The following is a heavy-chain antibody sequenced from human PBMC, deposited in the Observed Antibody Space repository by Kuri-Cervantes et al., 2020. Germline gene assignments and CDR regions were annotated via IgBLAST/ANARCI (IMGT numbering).Heavy chain of an antibody. CDR3: ASERTDGDYPDY. J-gene: IGHJ4*02. Sequence: ASVKVSCKASGYTFTGYYMHWVRQAPGQGLEWMGWINPNSGGTNYAQKFQGRVTMTRDTSISTAYMELSRPRSDDTAVYYCASERTDGDYPDYWGQGTLVTDSS. V-gene: IGHV1-2*02. CDR2: INPNSGGT. CDR1: GYTFTGYY. D-gene: IGHD4-17*01.